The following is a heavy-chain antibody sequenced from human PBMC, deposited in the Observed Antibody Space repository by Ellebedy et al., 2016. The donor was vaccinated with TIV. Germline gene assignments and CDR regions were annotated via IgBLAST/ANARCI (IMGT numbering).Heavy chain of an antibody. J-gene: IGHJ4*02. V-gene: IGHV3-30*02. CDR3: AKIGYDDSSGMGH. D-gene: IGHD3-22*01. CDR1: GFPFSTYG. CDR2: LWYDGSNK. Sequence: GESLKISXAASGFPFSTYGMHWVRQAPGKGLEWVALLWYDGSNKKYADSVKGRLTISRDNSKNTLYLQMKGLRAEDTAVYYCAKIGYDDSSGMGHWGQGTLVTVSS.